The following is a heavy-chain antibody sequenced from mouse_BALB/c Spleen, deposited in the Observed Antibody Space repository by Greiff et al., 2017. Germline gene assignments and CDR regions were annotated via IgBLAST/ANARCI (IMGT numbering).Heavy chain of an antibody. CDR3: ARSDYLYYYAMDY. CDR2: ISSGSSTI. D-gene: IGHD2-4*01. V-gene: IGHV5-17*02. CDR1: GFTFSSFG. Sequence: EVKLVESGGGLVQPGGSRKLSCAASGFTFSSFGMHWVRQAPEKGLEWVAYISSGSSTIYYADTVKGRFTISRDNPKNTLFLQMTSLRSEDTAMYYCARSDYLYYYAMDYWGQGTSVIVSS. J-gene: IGHJ4*01.